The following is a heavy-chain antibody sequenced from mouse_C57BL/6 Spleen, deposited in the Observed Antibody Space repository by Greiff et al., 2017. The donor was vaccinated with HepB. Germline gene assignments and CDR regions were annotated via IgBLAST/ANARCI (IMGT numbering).Heavy chain of an antibody. CDR1: GYTFTSYW. V-gene: IGHV1-69*01. J-gene: IGHJ1*03. CDR3: ARDYGSSSNWYFDV. D-gene: IGHD1-1*01. Sequence: QVQLQQSGAELVMPGASVKLSCKASGYTFTSYWMHWVKQRPGQGLEWIGEVDPSDSYTNYNQKFKGKSTLTVAKSSSTAYMKLSSLTSEDSAVYYCARDYGSSSNWYFDVWGTGTTVTVSS. CDR2: VDPSDSYT.